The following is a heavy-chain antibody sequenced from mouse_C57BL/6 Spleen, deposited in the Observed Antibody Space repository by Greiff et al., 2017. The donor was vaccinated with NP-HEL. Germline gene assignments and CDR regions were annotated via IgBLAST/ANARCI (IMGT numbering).Heavy chain of an antibody. D-gene: IGHD2-3*01. CDR3: ARNYDGPYYYAMDY. Sequence: VQLKQSGPELVKPGASVKISCKASGYSFTDYNMNWVKQSNGKSLEWIGVINPNYGTTSYNQKFKGKATLTVDQSSSTAYMQLNSLTSEDSAVYYCARNYDGPYYYAMDYWGQGTSVTVSS. CDR1: GYSFTDYN. V-gene: IGHV1-39*01. CDR2: INPNYGTT. J-gene: IGHJ4*01.